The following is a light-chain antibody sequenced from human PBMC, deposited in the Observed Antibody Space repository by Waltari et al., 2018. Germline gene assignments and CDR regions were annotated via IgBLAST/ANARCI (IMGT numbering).Light chain of an antibody. Sequence: DFPMTHPPYSVSPSVGVRGTITCRASQSISTYLNWYQQKPGKAPNLLIYAASSLQSGVPSRFSGSGSGTDFTLTISSLQPEDFATYCCQQSYSPLTFGGGTKVEIK. CDR2: AAS. V-gene: IGKV1-39*01. CDR3: QQSYSPLT. CDR1: QSISTY. J-gene: IGKJ4*01.